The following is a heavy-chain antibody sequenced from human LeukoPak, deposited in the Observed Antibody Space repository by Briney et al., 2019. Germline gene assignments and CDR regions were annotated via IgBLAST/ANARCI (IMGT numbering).Heavy chain of an antibody. Sequence: SETLSLTCTVSGGSISSYYWSWIRQPPGKGLEWIGYIYYSGSTNYNPSLKSRVTISVDTSKNQFSLKLSSVTAADTAVYHCARSHSSGWYANCFDYWGQGTLVTVSS. CDR1: GGSISSYY. CDR3: ARSHSSGWYANCFDY. J-gene: IGHJ4*02. D-gene: IGHD6-19*01. V-gene: IGHV4-59*01. CDR2: IYYSGST.